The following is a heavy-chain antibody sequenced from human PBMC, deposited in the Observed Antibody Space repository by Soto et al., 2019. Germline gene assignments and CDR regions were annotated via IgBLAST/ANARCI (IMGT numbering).Heavy chain of an antibody. V-gene: IGHV1-3*01. Sequence: ASVKVSCKASGYTFTSYAMHWVRQAPGQRLEWMGWINAGNGNTKYSQKFQGRVTITRDTSASTAYMELSSLRSEDTAVYYCARAGDSSGWSTTFLYYYYGMDVWGQGTTVTVSS. D-gene: IGHD6-19*01. CDR1: GYTFTSYA. CDR3: ARAGDSSGWSTTFLYYYYGMDV. CDR2: INAGNGNT. J-gene: IGHJ6*02.